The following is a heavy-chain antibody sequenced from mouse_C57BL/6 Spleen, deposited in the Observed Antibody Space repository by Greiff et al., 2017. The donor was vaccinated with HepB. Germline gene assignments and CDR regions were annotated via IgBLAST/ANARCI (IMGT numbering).Heavy chain of an antibody. Sequence: QVTLKVSGPGILQPSQTLSLTCSFSGFSLSTFGMGVGWIRQPSGKGLEWLAHIWWDDDKYYNPALKSRLTISKDTSKNQVFLKIANVDTADTATYYCARISHYYGSSYDYFDYWGQGTTLTVSS. D-gene: IGHD1-1*01. V-gene: IGHV8-8*01. CDR3: ARISHYYGSSYDYFDY. CDR2: IWWDDDK. CDR1: GFSLSTFGMG. J-gene: IGHJ2*01.